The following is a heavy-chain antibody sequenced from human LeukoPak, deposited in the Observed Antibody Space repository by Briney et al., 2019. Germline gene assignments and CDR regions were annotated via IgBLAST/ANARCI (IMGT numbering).Heavy chain of an antibody. CDR1: RGSISRYY. CDR2: IYYSGST. D-gene: IGHD6-13*01. Sequence: SETLSLTCTVSRGSISRYYWSWIRQPPGQGLEWIGYIYYSGSTNYNPSLKSRVAISVDTSKNQFSLNLSSVTAADTAVYYCAREGVSAATFDSWGQGTLVTVSS. CDR3: AREGVSAATFDS. J-gene: IGHJ4*02. V-gene: IGHV4-59*01.